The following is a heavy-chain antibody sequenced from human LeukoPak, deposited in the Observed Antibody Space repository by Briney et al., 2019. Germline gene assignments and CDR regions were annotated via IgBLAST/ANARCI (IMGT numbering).Heavy chain of an antibody. CDR2: IYSNGIT. D-gene: IGHD3-22*01. CDR1: GGSISSDTYY. Sequence: SETLSLTCSVSGGSISSDTYYWNWIRQPPGKGLEWIGYIYSNGITNYSPSLRSRGSISIATSKNQFSLRLTSVTAADTAIYYCARRAYYDSSGYSPTSGYFDLWGRGTQVTVSS. CDR3: ARRAYYDSSGYSPTSGYFDL. J-gene: IGHJ2*01. V-gene: IGHV4-61*01.